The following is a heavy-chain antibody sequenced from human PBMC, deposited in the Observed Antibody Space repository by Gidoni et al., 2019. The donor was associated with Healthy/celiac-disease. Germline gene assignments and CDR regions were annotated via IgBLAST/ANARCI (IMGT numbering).Heavy chain of an antibody. Sequence: QVQLVQSGAEVRNPGSSVKVPCKDSGGPFSSYAISWGRQAPGQGLEWTGGIIPIFGTANYAQKFQGRVTITADESTSTAYMELSSLRSEDTAVYYCARDLWDSSGYYTLYYYYYMDVWGKGTTVTVSS. CDR2: IIPIFGTA. V-gene: IGHV1-69*01. J-gene: IGHJ6*03. D-gene: IGHD3-22*01. CDR1: GGPFSSYA. CDR3: ARDLWDSSGYYTLYYYYYMDV.